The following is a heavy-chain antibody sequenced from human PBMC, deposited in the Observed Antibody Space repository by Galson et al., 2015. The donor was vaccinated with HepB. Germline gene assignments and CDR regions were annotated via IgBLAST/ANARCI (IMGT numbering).Heavy chain of an antibody. J-gene: IGHJ1*01. V-gene: IGHV3-23*01. CDR1: GFTFNTYA. CDR2: ISGTGDNT. Sequence: SLRLSCAASGFTFNTYAMSWVRQAPGKGLEWVSAISGTGDNTYYADSVKGRFTISIDNARNTLHLQMNSLRAEDTAVYYCGSGPTRYTGWYRGLPKFFQHWGQGTLITVSS. D-gene: IGHD6-19*01. CDR3: GSGPTRYTGWYRGLPKFFQH.